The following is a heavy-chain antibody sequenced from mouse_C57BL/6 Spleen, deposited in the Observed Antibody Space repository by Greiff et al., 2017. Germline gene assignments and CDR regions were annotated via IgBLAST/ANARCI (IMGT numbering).Heavy chain of an antibody. Sequence: QVQLKQPGAELVKPGASVKLSCKASGYTFTSYWMHWVKQRPGQGLEWIGMIHPNSGSTNYNEKFKSKATLTVDKSSSTAYMQLSSLTSEDSAVYYCAKDYYEDYFDYWGQGTTLTVSS. CDR2: IHPNSGST. D-gene: IGHD1-1*01. CDR1: GYTFTSYW. J-gene: IGHJ2*01. V-gene: IGHV1-64*01. CDR3: AKDYYEDYFDY.